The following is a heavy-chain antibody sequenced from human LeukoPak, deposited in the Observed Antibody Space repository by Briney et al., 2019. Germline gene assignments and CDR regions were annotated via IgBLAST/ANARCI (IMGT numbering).Heavy chain of an antibody. Sequence: GGSLRLSCAASGFTFDDYAMHWVRQAPGKGLEWVSGISWNSGSIGYADSVKGRFTISRDNAKNSLYLQMNSLRAEDTALYYCANWRFSWGQGTLVTVSS. J-gene: IGHJ5*02. D-gene: IGHD3-3*01. CDR1: GFTFDDYA. CDR2: ISWNSGSI. CDR3: ANWRFS. V-gene: IGHV3-9*01.